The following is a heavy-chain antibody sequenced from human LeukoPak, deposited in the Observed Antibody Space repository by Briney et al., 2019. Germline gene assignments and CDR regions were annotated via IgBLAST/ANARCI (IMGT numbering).Heavy chain of an antibody. Sequence: PSETLSLTCAVYGGSFSGYYWSWIRQPPGKGLEWIGYIFYSGNTYYNPSLKCRVTISVDMSKNQFSLKLSSVTAADTAVYYCASHCSGGSCYSEANYYYYYGMDVWGQGTTVTVSS. CDR2: IFYSGNT. J-gene: IGHJ6*02. CDR1: GGSFSGYY. V-gene: IGHV4-30-4*08. D-gene: IGHD2-15*01. CDR3: ASHCSGGSCYSEANYYYYYGMDV.